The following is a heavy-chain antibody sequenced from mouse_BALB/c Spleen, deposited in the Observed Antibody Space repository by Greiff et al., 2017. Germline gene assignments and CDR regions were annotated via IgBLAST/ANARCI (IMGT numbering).Heavy chain of an antibody. CDR1: GYSITSDYA. V-gene: IGHV3-2*02. J-gene: IGHJ2*01. Sequence: EVQLQESGPGLVKPSQSLSLTCTVTGYSITSDYAWNWIRQFPGNKLEWMGYISYSGSTSYNPSLKSRISITRDTSKNQFFLQLNSVTTEDTATYYCARSGYYYGDFDYWGQGTTLTVSS. D-gene: IGHD1-1*01. CDR2: ISYSGST. CDR3: ARSGYYYGDFDY.